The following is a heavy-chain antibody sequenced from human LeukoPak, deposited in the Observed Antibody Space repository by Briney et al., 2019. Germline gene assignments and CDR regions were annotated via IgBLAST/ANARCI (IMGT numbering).Heavy chain of an antibody. Sequence: GGSLRLSCAASGFTFSSYSMNWVRQAPGKGLEWVSAIRGSGDRTHYADSVKGRFTISRDNSKNTLYMQMNSLRAEDTAVYYCAKDSKIVGATFRSYHYMDVWGKGTAVTVSS. CDR2: IRGSGDRT. CDR1: GFTFSSYS. V-gene: IGHV3-23*01. CDR3: AKDSKIVGATFRSYHYMDV. J-gene: IGHJ6*03. D-gene: IGHD1-26*01.